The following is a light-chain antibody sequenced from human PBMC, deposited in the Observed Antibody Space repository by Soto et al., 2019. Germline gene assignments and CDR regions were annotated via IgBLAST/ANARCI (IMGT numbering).Light chain of an antibody. CDR2: GAS. CDR3: QQYGSSPT. CDR1: QSVSSSY. V-gene: IGKV3-20*01. Sequence: EIVLTQSPGTLSLSPGERATLSCRASQSVSSSYLACYQQKPGQAPRLLIYGASSRAAGIPDRFSGSGSGTDFNLTISRLEPEDFAVYYCQQYGSSPTFGQGTRLEIK. J-gene: IGKJ5*01.